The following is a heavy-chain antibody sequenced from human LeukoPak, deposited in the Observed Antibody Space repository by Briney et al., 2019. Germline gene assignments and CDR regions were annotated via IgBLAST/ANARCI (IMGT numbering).Heavy chain of an antibody. CDR2: IYSGGTT. J-gene: IGHJ1*01. Sequence: GGSLRLSCEVSGFPVRSRYMTWVRQPPGKGLECVAVIYSGGTTYHIDSVKGRFTISRDISKSTMYLEMNNLRAEDTATYYCASLEGGPSDGRWGQGTLVIVSS. V-gene: IGHV3-53*01. CDR1: GFPVRSRY. CDR3: ASLEGGPSDGR. D-gene: IGHD3-3*01.